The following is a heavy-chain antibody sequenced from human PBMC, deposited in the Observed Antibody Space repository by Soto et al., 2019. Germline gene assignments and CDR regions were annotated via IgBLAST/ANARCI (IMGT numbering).Heavy chain of an antibody. V-gene: IGHV4-31*03. CDR1: GGSISSGGYY. D-gene: IGHD3-3*01. CDR2: IYYSGST. CDR3: ARAAYKYYDFWSGPSQAFDI. J-gene: IGHJ3*02. Sequence: SETLSLTCTVSGGSISSGGYYWSWIRQHPGKGLEWIGYIYYSGSTYYNPSLKSRVTISVDTSKNQFSLKLSSVTAADTAVYYCARAAYKYYDFWSGPSQAFDIWGQGTMVTVSS.